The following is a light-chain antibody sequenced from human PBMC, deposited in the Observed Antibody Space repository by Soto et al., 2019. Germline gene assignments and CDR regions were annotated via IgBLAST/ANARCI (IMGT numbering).Light chain of an antibody. J-gene: IGLJ7*01. CDR2: LNSDGSH. CDR1: SGHSSYA. Sequence: QLVLTQSPSAPASLGASVKLTCTLSSGHSSYAIAWHQQQPEKGPRYLMKLNSDGSHSKGDGIPDRFSGSSSGAERYLTIASLQSEDEADYYCQTWGTGIAVFGGGTQLTVL. V-gene: IGLV4-69*01. CDR3: QTWGTGIAV.